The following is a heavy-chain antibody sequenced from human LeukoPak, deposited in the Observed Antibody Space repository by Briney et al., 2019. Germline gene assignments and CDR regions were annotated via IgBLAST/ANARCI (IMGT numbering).Heavy chain of an antibody. V-gene: IGHV4-59*08. Sequence: SETLSLTCTVSGGSISSYYWSWIRQPPGKGLEWIGYIYYSGSTNYNPSLKSRVTISVDTSKNQFSLKLSSVTAADTAVYYGARLRGSGSTYSLDWYFDLWGRGTLVTVSS. D-gene: IGHD3-10*01. J-gene: IGHJ2*01. CDR3: ARLRGSGSTYSLDWYFDL. CDR2: IYYSGST. CDR1: GGSISSYY.